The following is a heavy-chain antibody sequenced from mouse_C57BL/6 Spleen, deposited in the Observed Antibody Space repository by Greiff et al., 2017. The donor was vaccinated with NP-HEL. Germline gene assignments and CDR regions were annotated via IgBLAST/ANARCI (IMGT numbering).Heavy chain of an antibody. J-gene: IGHJ1*03. V-gene: IGHV5-17*01. Sequence: DVQLVESGGGLVKPGGSLKLSCAASGFTFSDYGMHWVRQAPEKGLEWVAYISSGSSTIYYADTVKGRFTISRDNAKNTLFLQMTSLRSEDTAMYYCARDYYGSYWYFDVWGTGTTVTVSS. D-gene: IGHD1-1*01. CDR1: GFTFSDYG. CDR3: ARDYYGSYWYFDV. CDR2: ISSGSSTI.